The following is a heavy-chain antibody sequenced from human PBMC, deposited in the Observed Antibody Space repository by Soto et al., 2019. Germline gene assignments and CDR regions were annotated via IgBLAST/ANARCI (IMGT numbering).Heavy chain of an antibody. D-gene: IGHD1-1*01. CDR1: GFTVSNNY. CDR2: IFSNGDT. Sequence: ELQLVASGGGLVQPGGSLRLSCAASGFTVSNNYVSWVRQAPGKGLEWVSLIFSNGDTRYADSVKGRVSISRDSSRNTLYLLMIILRVEDTAVYYCARAGTYNGVGGQGIHVTVSS. J-gene: IGHJ4*02. V-gene: IGHV3-66*01. CDR3: ARAGTYNGV.